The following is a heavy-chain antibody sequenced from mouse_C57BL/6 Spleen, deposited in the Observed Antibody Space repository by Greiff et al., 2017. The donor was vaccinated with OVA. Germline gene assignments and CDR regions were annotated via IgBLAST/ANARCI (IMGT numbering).Heavy chain of an antibody. CDR3: ARDGGNYFDY. J-gene: IGHJ2*01. Sequence: DVQLVESGGGLVKPGGSLKLSCAASGFTFSSYAMSWVRQTPEKRLEWVATISDGGSYTYYPDNVKGRFPISRDNAKNNLYLQRSHLKSEDTAMYYCARDGGNYFDYWGQGTTLTVSS. D-gene: IGHD6-1*01. CDR1: GFTFSSYA. CDR2: ISDGGSYT. V-gene: IGHV5-4*01.